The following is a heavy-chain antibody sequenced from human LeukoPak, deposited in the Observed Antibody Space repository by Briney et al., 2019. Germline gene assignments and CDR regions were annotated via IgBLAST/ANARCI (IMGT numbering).Heavy chain of an antibody. CDR2: ISSSSSSYI. Sequence: PGGSLRLSCAASGFTFSSYSMNWVRQAPGKGLEWVSSISSSSSSYIYYADSVKGRFTISRDNAKNSLYLQMNSLRAEDTAVYYCARDRPIESGSGYYGYWGQGTLVTVSS. D-gene: IGHD3-22*01. V-gene: IGHV3-21*01. CDR3: ARDRPIESGSGYYGY. CDR1: GFTFSSYS. J-gene: IGHJ4*02.